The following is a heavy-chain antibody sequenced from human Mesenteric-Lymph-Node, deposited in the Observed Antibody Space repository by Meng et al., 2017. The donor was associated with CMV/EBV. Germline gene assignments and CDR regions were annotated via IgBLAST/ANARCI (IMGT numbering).Heavy chain of an antibody. V-gene: IGHV1-18*01. CDR3: ARDNQSSGWYRLSYSYGLDV. D-gene: IGHD6-19*01. Sequence: ASVKVSCKASGYTFTSYGISWVRQAPGQGLEWMGWISAYNCNTNYAQKLQGRVTMTTDTSTSTAYMELRSLRSDDTAVYYRARDNQSSGWYRLSYSYGLDVWGQGTTVTVSS. J-gene: IGHJ6*02. CDR1: GYTFTSYG. CDR2: ISAYNCNT.